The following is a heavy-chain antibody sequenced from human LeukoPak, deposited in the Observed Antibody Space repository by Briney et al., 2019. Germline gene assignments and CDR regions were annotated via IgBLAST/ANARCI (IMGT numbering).Heavy chain of an antibody. J-gene: IGHJ4*02. CDR3: ASSLGALI. CDR2: ISSGSSYI. D-gene: IGHD1-26*01. CDR1: GFTFSNYS. Sequence: GGSLRLSCAASGFTFSNYSINWVRQAPGKGLEWVSSISSGSSYIYYADSVKGRFTISRDNAKNTVYLQMNSLRAEDTAVYYCASSLGALIWGQGTLVTVPS. V-gene: IGHV3-21*01.